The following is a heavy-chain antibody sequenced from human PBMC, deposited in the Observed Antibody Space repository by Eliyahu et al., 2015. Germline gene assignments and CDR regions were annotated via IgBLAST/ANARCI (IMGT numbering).Heavy chain of an antibody. Sequence: QVQLLQSGAEVKKPGSSVKVSCKASGGTFSSHSISWVRQAPGQGLEWMGGITPIFGTAKYAQRFQDRVTITADESSSTAYVELSSLRSEDTAVYYCAIEGGGSGPRWFDPWGQGTLVTVSS. CDR3: AIEGGGSGPRWFDP. CDR2: ITPIFGTA. D-gene: IGHD6-19*01. J-gene: IGHJ5*02. CDR1: GGTFSSHS. V-gene: IGHV1-69*01.